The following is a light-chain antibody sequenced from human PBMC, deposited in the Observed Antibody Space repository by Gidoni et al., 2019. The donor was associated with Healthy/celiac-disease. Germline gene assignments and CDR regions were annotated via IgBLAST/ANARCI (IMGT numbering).Light chain of an antibody. CDR3: QQYNSQLT. Sequence: DIQMTQSPSTLSASVGDRVTITCRASQSISSWLAWYQQKPGKAPKLLIYDASSLESGVPSSFSGSGSGTEFTLTISSLQPDDFATYHCQQYNSQLTFXGXTKVEIK. V-gene: IGKV1-5*01. CDR2: DAS. J-gene: IGKJ4*01. CDR1: QSISSW.